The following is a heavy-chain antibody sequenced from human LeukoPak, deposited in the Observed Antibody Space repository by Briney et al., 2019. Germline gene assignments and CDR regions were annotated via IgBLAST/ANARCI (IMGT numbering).Heavy chain of an antibody. V-gene: IGHV3-30*18. J-gene: IGHJ4*02. CDR3: AKDLGDSSSWYLDY. CDR2: IAHDESQK. D-gene: IGHD6-13*01. CDR1: GFTFGTYV. Sequence: GGSLRLSCAASGFTFGTYVMHWVRQAPGKGLEWVAVIAHDESQKFYADSVKGRFTISRDNSKNTLYLQMNSLRTEDTAVYPCAKDLGDSSSWYLDYWGRGTLVTVSS.